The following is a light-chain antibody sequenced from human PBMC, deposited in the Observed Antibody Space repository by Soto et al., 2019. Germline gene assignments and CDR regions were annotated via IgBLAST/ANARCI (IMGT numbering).Light chain of an antibody. V-gene: IGKV2-28*01. J-gene: IGKJ1*01. CDR1: QSLLHSNGYNY. CDR2: LGS. Sequence: DIVMTQTQLSLPVTPGEPASISCRSSQSLLHSNGYNYLDWYLQKPGQSPQLLIYLGSNRASGVPDRFSGSGSGTEFTLTTSSLQPDDFATYYCQHYNSYSEAFGQGTKVDIK. CDR3: QHYNSYSEA.